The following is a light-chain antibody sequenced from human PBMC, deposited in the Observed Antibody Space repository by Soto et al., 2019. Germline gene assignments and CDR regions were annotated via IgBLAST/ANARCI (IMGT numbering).Light chain of an antibody. Sequence: QSALTQPASVSGSPGQSITISCTGTSSDVGGYNYVSWYQQHPGKAPQLMIYDVNNRPSGVSNRFAGYKSGNTASLTISGLQAEDEADYDCFSYTSSGTFGFGGGTKLTVL. CDR3: FSYTSSGTFG. J-gene: IGLJ2*01. CDR1: SSDVGGYNY. V-gene: IGLV2-14*03. CDR2: DVN.